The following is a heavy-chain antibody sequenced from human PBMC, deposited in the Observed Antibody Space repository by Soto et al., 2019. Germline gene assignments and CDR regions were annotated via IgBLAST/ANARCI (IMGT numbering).Heavy chain of an antibody. J-gene: IGHJ4*02. CDR3: ARVGYSYKLTNYFDY. Sequence: QVQLVQSGAEVKKPGSSVKVSCKASGGTFSSYAISWVRQAPGQGLEWMGGIIPIFGTANYAQKFQGGVTITADESTSTAYMELSSLRSEDTAVYYCARVGYSYKLTNYFDYWGQGTLVTVSS. CDR1: GGTFSSYA. V-gene: IGHV1-69*01. CDR2: IIPIFGTA. D-gene: IGHD5-18*01.